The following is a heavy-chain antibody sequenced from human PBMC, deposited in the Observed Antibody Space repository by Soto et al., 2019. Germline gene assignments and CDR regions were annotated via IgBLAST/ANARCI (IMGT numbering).Heavy chain of an antibody. Sequence: QVQLVQSGAEVKKPGASVKVSCKASGYTFATYGFSWVRQAPGQGLECVGWISAHNGDTHYSRKFQGRVTLTTDTSTNTAYMELRSLTSDDTAVYFCATEPIYYKDGSGYYPLGHWGQGTLVTVSS. CDR1: GYTFATYG. J-gene: IGHJ4*02. CDR2: ISAHNGDT. CDR3: ATEPIYYKDGSGYYPLGH. D-gene: IGHD3-22*01. V-gene: IGHV1-18*04.